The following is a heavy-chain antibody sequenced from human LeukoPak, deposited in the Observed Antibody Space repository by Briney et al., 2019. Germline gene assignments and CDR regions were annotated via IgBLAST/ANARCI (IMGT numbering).Heavy chain of an antibody. V-gene: IGHV4-59*01. J-gene: IGHJ6*02. CDR3: ATAHYYHLDV. CDR2: MQDSGGR. Sequence: PSETLSLTCTVSGGSISSYCWSWIRQPPGKGLEWVGYMQDSGGRDWDPSLKTRVTISLNPPKDQLSLKLTSVTAADTAVYYCATAHYYHLDVWGQGTTVTVSS. CDR1: GGSISSYC.